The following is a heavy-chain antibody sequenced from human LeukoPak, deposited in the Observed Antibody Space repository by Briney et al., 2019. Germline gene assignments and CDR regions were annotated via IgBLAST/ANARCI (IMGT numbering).Heavy chain of an antibody. CDR1: GYTFTSYA. CDR3: ARASSSGWYSPIDY. CDR2: INAGNGNT. Sequence: GASMTVSCKASGYTFTSYAMHWVRQAPGQRLEWMGWINAGNGNTKYSQKFQGRVTITRDTSASTAYMELSSLRSEDTAVYYCARASSSGWYSPIDYWGQGTLVTVSS. D-gene: IGHD6-19*01. V-gene: IGHV1-3*01. J-gene: IGHJ4*02.